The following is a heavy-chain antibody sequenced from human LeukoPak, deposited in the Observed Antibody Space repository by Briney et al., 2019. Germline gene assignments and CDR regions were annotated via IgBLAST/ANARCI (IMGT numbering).Heavy chain of an antibody. CDR3: ARGDYSQIRY. CDR1: GGSFSGYY. CDR2: INHSGST. J-gene: IGHJ4*02. Sequence: PSETLSLTCAVYGGSFSGYYWSWIRQPPGKGLEWIGEINHSGSTNYNPSLKSRVTISVDTSKSQFSLKLSSVTAADTAVYYCARGDYSQIRYWGQGTLVTASS. D-gene: IGHD4-11*01. V-gene: IGHV4-34*01.